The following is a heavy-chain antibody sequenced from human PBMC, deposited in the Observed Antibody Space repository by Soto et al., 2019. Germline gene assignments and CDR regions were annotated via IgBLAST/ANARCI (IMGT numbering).Heavy chain of an antibody. D-gene: IGHD5-12*01. CDR3: ARGGAWTDEAFYI. V-gene: IGHV3-33*01. Sequence: QVQLVESGGGVVQPGPSLRLSCAASGFSVSNYGMHWVRQAPGKGLEWVAVVWKDGNTKHYGDSVKGRFTISRYNSKKTLELKMSSLRGEDTAVYSWARGGAWTDEAFYIWGQWTSVTVSS. CDR2: VWKDGNTK. CDR1: GFSVSNYG. J-gene: IGHJ3*02.